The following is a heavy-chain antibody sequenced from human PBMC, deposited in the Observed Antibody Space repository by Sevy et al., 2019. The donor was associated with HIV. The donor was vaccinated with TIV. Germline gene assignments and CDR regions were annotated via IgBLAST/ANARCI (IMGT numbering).Heavy chain of an antibody. CDR2: IYYNGHI. D-gene: IGHD1-26*01. CDR1: GGSSTSLY. Sequence: SETLSLTCTVSGGSSTSLYWNWIRQPPGKGLEWIANIYYNGHINYNPSLKTRVTLSLDTSKNQFSLRLSSVTAADTAMYYCAGENAWGRGYSWGQGTLVTVSS. V-gene: IGHV4-59*08. CDR3: AGENAWGRGYS. J-gene: IGHJ4*02.